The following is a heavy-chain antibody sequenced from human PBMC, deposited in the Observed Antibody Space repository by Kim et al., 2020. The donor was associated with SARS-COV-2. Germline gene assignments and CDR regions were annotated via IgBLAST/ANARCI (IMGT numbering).Heavy chain of an antibody. J-gene: IGHJ4*02. V-gene: IGHV4-39*01. CDR1: GGSISSSSYY. CDR2: IYYSGST. Sequence: SETLSLTCTVSGGSISSSSYYWGWIRQPPGKGLEWIGSIYYSGSTYYNPSLKSRVTISVDTSKNQFSLKLSSVTAADTAVYYCASRPLPVVVAAHYFDYWGQGTLVTVSS. CDR3: ASRPLPVVVAAHYFDY. D-gene: IGHD2-15*01.